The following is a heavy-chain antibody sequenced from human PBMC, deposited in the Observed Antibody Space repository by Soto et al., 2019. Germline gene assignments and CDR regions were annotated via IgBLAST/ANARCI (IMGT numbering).Heavy chain of an antibody. J-gene: IGHJ4*02. Sequence: GASVKVSCKASGYTFTSYGISWVRQAHGQGLEWMGWISAYNGNTNYAQKLQGRVAMTTDTSTSTAYMELRSLRSDDTAVYYCARDKRWDSSGCHGYWGQGTLVTVSS. CDR3: ARDKRWDSSGCHGY. D-gene: IGHD6-19*01. V-gene: IGHV1-18*01. CDR1: GYTFTSYG. CDR2: ISAYNGNT.